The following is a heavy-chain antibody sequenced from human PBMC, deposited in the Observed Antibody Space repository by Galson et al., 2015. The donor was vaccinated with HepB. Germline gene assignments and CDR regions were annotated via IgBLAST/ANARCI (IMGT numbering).Heavy chain of an antibody. D-gene: IGHD5-12*01. V-gene: IGHV3-74*01. Sequence: SLRLSCAASGFTFSSNWMRWVRQAPWKGLVWVTRITSDGSSFTYAASVKGRFTSSRDNAKNALYLQMNSLRAEDTAVYYCVRDSNSGDTAFDYWGQGTLVTVSS. CDR2: ITSDGSSF. CDR1: GFTFSSNW. CDR3: VRDSNSGDTAFDY. J-gene: IGHJ4*02.